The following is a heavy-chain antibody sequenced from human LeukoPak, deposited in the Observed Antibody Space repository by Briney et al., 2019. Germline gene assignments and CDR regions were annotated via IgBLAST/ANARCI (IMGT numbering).Heavy chain of an antibody. Sequence: SETLSLTCSVSGASISTNYWSWIWQPAGKGLEWIGRIYNSGNTNYSPSLESRVTMSADTSKNHFSLRLTSVTAADTAVYYCARGSFDSSGYYVFDYWGQGRLVTVSS. CDR2: IYNSGNT. CDR1: GASISTNY. CDR3: ARGSFDSSGYYVFDY. D-gene: IGHD3-22*01. V-gene: IGHV4-4*07. J-gene: IGHJ4*02.